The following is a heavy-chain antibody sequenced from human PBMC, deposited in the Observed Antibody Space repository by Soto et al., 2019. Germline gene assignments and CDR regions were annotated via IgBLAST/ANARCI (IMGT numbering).Heavy chain of an antibody. CDR1: GYTFTGYY. D-gene: IGHD3-9*01. J-gene: IGHJ6*02. V-gene: IGHV1-2*04. CDR2: INPNSGGT. Sequence: GASVKVSCKASGYTFTGYYMHWVRQAPGQGLEWMGWINPNSGGTNYAQKFQGWVTMTRDTSISTAYMELSRLRSDDTAVYYCARGRGYDILTGYLAHYYYYGMDVWGQGTTVTVSS. CDR3: ARGRGYDILTGYLAHYYYYGMDV.